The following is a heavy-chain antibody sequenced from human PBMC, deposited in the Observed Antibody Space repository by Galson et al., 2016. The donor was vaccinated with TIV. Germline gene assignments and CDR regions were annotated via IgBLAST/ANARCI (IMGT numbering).Heavy chain of an antibody. D-gene: IGHD5-18*01. J-gene: IGHJ6*02. CDR1: GYTFTSYY. CDR3: AKDRNTAMDTYHYYYGMDV. CDR2: INPSGGGT. V-gene: IGHV1-46*01. Sequence: SVKVSCKASGYTFTSYYLYWVRQAPGQGLEWMGLINPSGGGTTYAQKFEGRVTMTRDTSTSTVYMELSSLISEDTAVYYCAKDRNTAMDTYHYYYGMDVWGQGTTVIVSS.